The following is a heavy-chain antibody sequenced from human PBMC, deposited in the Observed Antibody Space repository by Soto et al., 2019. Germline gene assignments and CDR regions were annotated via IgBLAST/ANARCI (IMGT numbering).Heavy chain of an antibody. V-gene: IGHV1-46*04. Sequence: ASVKVSCKVSGYTFTSYHIHWVRLAPGQGLEWTGIIDPNGGTTNSADSVKGRFTSSSDSAKNSVFLEMDSLRAEDTGVYYCTRGPFFYGWGSSTPGGYFAWGGWGRGSTVTASS. D-gene: IGHD3-10*01. CDR3: TRGPFFYGWGSSTPGGYFAWGG. CDR1: GYTFTSYH. CDR2: IDPNGGTT. J-gene: IGHJ6*02.